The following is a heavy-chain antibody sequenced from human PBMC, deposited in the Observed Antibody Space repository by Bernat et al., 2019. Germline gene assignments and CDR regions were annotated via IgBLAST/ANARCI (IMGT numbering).Heavy chain of an antibody. CDR3: ARGTSTSAPYMDV. J-gene: IGHJ6*03. V-gene: IGHV3-11*05. CDR2: ISSSSSYT. Sequence: VQLVESGGVLVQPGGSLRLSCAASGFTFSAYWMTWVRQAPGKGLDWVSYISSSSSYTNYAASVKGRFTISRDNAKNSLYLQMNSLRAEDTAVYYCARGTSTSAPYMDVWGKGTTVTVSS. CDR1: GFTFSAYW.